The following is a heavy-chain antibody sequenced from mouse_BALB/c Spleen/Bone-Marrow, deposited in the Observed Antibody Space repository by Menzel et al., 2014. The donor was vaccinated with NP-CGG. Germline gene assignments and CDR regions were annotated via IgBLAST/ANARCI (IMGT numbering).Heavy chain of an antibody. V-gene: IGHV1S81*02. CDR3: ARRGAGYYAMDY. Sequence: QVQLQQSGAELVKPGASVKLSCKASGYTFTSYWMHRVKQRPGQGLEWIGEINPSNGRTNYNEKFKSKATLTVDKSSSTAYMQLSGLTSEDSAVYYCARRGAGYYAMDYWGQGTSVTVSS. CDR1: GYTFTSYW. J-gene: IGHJ4*01. CDR2: INPSNGRT.